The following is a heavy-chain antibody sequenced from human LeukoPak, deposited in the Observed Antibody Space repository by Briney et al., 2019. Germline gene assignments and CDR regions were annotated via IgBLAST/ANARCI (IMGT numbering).Heavy chain of an antibody. CDR2: IDHSGNT. CDR3: ARGGNGWYFDL. CDR1: GASLRGSY. V-gene: IGHV4-34*01. Sequence: SETLSLTCAVQGASLRGSYWSWIRQPPGKGLQWIGQIDHSGNTHSIPSLKSRVTISLDTSQSQVSLKVNSVTAADTAVYFCARGGNGWYFDLWGRGTLVTVSS. D-gene: IGHD1-14*01. J-gene: IGHJ2*01.